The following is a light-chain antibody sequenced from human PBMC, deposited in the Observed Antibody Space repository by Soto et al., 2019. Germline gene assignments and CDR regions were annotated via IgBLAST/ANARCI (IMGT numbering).Light chain of an antibody. CDR2: DVS. Sequence: QSALTQPASVSGSPGQSITISCTGTSSDVGGYNYVSWYQQHPGKAPKLMIYDVSNRPSGVSNRFSGSKSDNTASLTISGLQAEDEADYYCSSYTRSSTLYVFGTGTKLTVL. CDR3: SSYTRSSTLYV. J-gene: IGLJ1*01. V-gene: IGLV2-14*01. CDR1: SSDVGGYNY.